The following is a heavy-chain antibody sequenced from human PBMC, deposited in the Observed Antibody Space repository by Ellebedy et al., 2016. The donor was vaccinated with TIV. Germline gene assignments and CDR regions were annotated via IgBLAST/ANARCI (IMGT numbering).Heavy chain of an antibody. D-gene: IGHD3-3*01. CDR1: GFTFTNYA. CDR3: VRGSGVPNY. V-gene: IGHV3-23*01. Sequence: PGGSLRLSCAASGFTFTNYAMSWVRQAPEKGLEWVSFISGYGGTTHYADFVQGRFTISRDNSKNTLYLQMHSLRAEDTALYYCVRGSGVPNYWGQGALVTVSS. CDR2: ISGYGGTT. J-gene: IGHJ4*02.